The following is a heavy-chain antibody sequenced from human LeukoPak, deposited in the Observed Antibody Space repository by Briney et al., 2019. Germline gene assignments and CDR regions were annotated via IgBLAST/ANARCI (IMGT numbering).Heavy chain of an antibody. V-gene: IGHV5-51*01. CDR2: IYPGDPDT. Sequence: GESLKISCKGSGYRFTKYWIGWVRQIPGKGLVWMGMIYPGDPDTRYSPSFQGHITISADKSISTAHLQWRSLKASDTAMYYCARQRDGGNSDFDYWGQGTLVTVSS. D-gene: IGHD4-23*01. J-gene: IGHJ4*02. CDR3: ARQRDGGNSDFDY. CDR1: GYRFTKYW.